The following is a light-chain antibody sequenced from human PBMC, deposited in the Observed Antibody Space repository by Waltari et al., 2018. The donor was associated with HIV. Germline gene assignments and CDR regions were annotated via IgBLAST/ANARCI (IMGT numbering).Light chain of an antibody. Sequence: EIVLTQSPATLSVYPGERAHNYCKASQSVSSNLAWYQQKPGQAPRLLIYDASTRATGIPARFSGSGSGTYFTLTISSLQSEDFAVYYCQQYNNWPPGTFGQGAKLEIK. CDR2: DAS. V-gene: IGKV3-15*01. CDR1: QSVSSN. J-gene: IGKJ2*01. CDR3: QQYNNWPPGT.